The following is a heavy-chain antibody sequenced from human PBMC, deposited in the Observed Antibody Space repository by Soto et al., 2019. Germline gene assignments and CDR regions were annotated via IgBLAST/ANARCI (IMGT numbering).Heavy chain of an antibody. J-gene: IGHJ4*02. CDR1: GFTFSSYA. V-gene: IGHV3-30-3*01. CDR2: ISYDGGNK. CDR3: ARDRYRGVRGPGPFDY. Sequence: PGRSLRLSWAACGFTFSSYAMHLVRQSPGKGLEWVTVISYDGGNKYYADSVKGRFTISRDNSKNTLYLQMNRLRAKDTAVYYCARDRYRGVRGPGPFDYWAQGTLVTVSS. D-gene: IGHD1-26*01.